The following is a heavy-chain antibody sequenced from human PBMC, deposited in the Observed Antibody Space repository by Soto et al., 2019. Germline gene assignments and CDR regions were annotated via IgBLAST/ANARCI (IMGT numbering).Heavy chain of an antibody. CDR2: INPRGGKT. Sequence: QVQLVQSGAEVKKPGASVKVSCKASGYTFTNYYMQGVRQAPGQGLEWMGIINPRGGKTRYAQKFQGRGTMTRDTGKSTLYMELSSLRSEDTALYDCACEARAGIYDYGWGSYEYYYGMDVWGQGTAVTVSS. CDR1: GYTFTNYY. CDR3: ACEARAGIYDYGWGSYEYYYGMDV. V-gene: IGHV1-46*01. J-gene: IGHJ6*02. D-gene: IGHD3-16*01.